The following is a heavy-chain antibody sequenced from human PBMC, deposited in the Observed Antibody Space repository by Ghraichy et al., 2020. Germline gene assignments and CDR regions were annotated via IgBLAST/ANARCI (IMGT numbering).Heavy chain of an antibody. J-gene: IGHJ3*02. CDR3: ANKLNIAAVSGGDALDI. CDR2: ITTAGNNI. V-gene: IGHV3-11*04. Sequence: GGSLRLSCAASGFSFSDYYMSWIRQAPGKGLEWVAYITTAGNNIYYTDSVEGRFTISRDNAKNSLYLQMNSLRVEDTAVYHCANKLNIAAVSGGDALDIWGQGTMVTVSS. CDR1: GFSFSDYY. D-gene: IGHD6-13*01.